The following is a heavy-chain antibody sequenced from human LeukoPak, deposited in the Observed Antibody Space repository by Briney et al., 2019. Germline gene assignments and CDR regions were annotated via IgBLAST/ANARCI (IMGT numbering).Heavy chain of an antibody. CDR1: GFTFSTYW. V-gene: IGHV3-7*04. Sequence: GVSLRLSCAASGFTFSTYWMSWVRQDPGTGLKWVASIKQDGSEKSYVDSVKGRFTISRDNAKNSLYLQMNSLRAEDTAVYYCARGGYQLLWYWGQGTLVTVSS. CDR2: IKQDGSEK. CDR3: ARGGYQLLWY. D-gene: IGHD2-2*01. J-gene: IGHJ4*02.